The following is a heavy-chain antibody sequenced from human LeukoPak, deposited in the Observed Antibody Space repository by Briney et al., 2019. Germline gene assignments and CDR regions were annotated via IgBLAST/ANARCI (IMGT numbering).Heavy chain of an antibody. CDR2: ISSDGNDK. V-gene: IGHV3-30*03. CDR3: ARGYSGSYRVDY. CDR1: GVTFSSYG. Sequence: GGSLRLSCAASGVTFSSYGMHWVRQAPGKGLEWVALISSDGNDKLYGDSVKGRFTISRDNAKNTLYLQMNSLRAEDTAVYYCARGYSGSYRVDYWGQGTLVTVSS. D-gene: IGHD1-26*01. J-gene: IGHJ4*02.